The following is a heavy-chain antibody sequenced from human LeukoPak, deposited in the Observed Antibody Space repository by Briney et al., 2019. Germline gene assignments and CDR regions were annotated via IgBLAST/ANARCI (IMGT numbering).Heavy chain of an antibody. CDR1: GFSITSGYF. J-gene: IGHJ4*02. V-gene: IGHV4-38-2*01. Sequence: SETLSLTCVVPGFSITSGYFWGWIRQSPGKGREWFGNINTTGAGSTYYNPSVKSRATSFSDKAKNRLSLKMNSVTAADTAVYYCERGTYSSCWYFPNDYWGQGTLVTVSS. CDR3: ERGTYSSCWYFPNDY. D-gene: IGHD6-19*01. CDR2: INTTGAGST.